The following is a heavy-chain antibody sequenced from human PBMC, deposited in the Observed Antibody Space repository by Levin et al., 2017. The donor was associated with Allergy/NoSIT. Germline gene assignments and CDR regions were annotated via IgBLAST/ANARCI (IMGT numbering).Heavy chain of an antibody. CDR1: GYTFTSYG. J-gene: IGHJ4*02. CDR3: ARDLWISVRIAAAGHPFGY. Sequence: GASVKVSCKASGYTFTSYGISWVRQAPGQGLEWMGWISAYNGNTNYAQKLQGRVTMTTDTSTSTAYMELRSLRSDDTAVYYCARDLWISVRIAAAGHPFGYWGQGTLVTVSS. D-gene: IGHD6-13*01. V-gene: IGHV1-18*01. CDR2: ISAYNGNT.